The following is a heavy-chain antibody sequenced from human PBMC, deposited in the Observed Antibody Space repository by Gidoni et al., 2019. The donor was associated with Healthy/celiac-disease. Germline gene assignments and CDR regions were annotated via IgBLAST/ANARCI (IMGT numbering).Heavy chain of an antibody. CDR1: GFTFSSSG. D-gene: IGHD2-2*01. CDR3: ARAAKDIVVVPAAQKRFDY. CDR2: IWYDGSNK. Sequence: QVQLVESGGGVVQPGRSLRLSCAASGFTFSSSGLHWVRQAPGKGLEWVAVIWYDGSNKYYADSVKGRFTISRDNSKNTLYLQMNSLRAEDTAVYYCARAAKDIVVVPAAQKRFDYWGQGTLVTVSS. V-gene: IGHV3-33*01. J-gene: IGHJ4*02.